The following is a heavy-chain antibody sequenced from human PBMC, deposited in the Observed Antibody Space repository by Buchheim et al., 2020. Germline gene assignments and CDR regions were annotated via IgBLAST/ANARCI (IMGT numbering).Heavy chain of an antibody. V-gene: IGHV3-23*01. Sequence: EVQLLESGGDLARPGGSLRLSCAGSGFTSTSYGMSWVRQAPGRGLECVAGISGSGFGTWYADSVKGRFTISRDPSKHTLFLQMDSLRVEDTAVYYCAKDGGRTSWGISPLYYFDHWGQGSL. CDR1: GFTSTSYG. CDR2: ISGSGFGT. J-gene: IGHJ4*02. CDR3: AKDGGRTSWGISPLYYFDH. D-gene: IGHD3-16*01.